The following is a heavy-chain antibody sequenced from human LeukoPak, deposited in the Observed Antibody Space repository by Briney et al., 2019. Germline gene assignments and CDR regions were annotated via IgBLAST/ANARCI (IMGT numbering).Heavy chain of an antibody. V-gene: IGHV4-4*02. Sequence: PSETLSLTCGVSGGSISNTNWWSWVRQPPGQGLEWIGEISLSGLTNYNPSLKSRVTVSLDKSKNHLSLNLTSVTAADTAVYYCARPLAAAGSLWFDPWGQGTLVTVSS. D-gene: IGHD6-13*01. CDR3: ARPLAAAGSLWFDP. CDR1: GGSISNTNW. CDR2: ISLSGLT. J-gene: IGHJ5*02.